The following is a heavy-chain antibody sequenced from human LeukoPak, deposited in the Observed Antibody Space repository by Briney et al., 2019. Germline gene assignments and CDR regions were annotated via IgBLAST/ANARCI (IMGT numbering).Heavy chain of an antibody. J-gene: IGHJ4*02. D-gene: IGHD3-22*01. V-gene: IGHV3-74*01. CDR3: ARDDYYYDSSGSFDY. Sequence: PGGSLRLSCAASGFTFSSYWMHWVRQAPGKGLVWVSRINSDGSSTSYADSVKGRFTVSRDNAKNTLYLQMNCLRAEDTAVYYCARDDYYYDSSGSFDYWGQGTLVTVSS. CDR1: GFTFSSYW. CDR2: INSDGSST.